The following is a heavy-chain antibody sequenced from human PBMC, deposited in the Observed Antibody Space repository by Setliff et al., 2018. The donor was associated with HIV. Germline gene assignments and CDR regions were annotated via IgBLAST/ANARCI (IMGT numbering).Heavy chain of an antibody. D-gene: IGHD3-3*01. J-gene: IGHJ2*01. CDR3: ARGGTHYDFWSGYRLGYFDL. Sequence: ASVKVSCKASGGTFSNYALSWVRQAPRQGLEWMGYINTNTGNPTYAQGFTGRFVFSFDTSVTTAYLQITGLRTEDTAVYFCARGGTHYDFWSGYRLGYFDLWGRGTLVTVSS. CDR1: GGTFSNYA. V-gene: IGHV7-4-1*02. CDR2: INTNTGNP.